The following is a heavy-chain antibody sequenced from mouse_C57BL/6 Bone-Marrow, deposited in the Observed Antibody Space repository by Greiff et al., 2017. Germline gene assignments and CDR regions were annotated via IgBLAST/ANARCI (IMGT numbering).Heavy chain of an antibody. CDR3: ARCYSCKFAY. J-gene: IGHJ3*01. Sequence: VQLKESGAELARPGASVKLSCKASGYTFTGYGMSWVKQSTGQGLEWIGEINPKSGNTSYNEKFKGKATLTVDKSSSTAYMELRSLTSEDSAGYYCARCYSCKFAYGGQGTLVTVSA. V-gene: IGHV1-81*01. CDR1: GYTFTGYG. D-gene: IGHD2-12*01. CDR2: INPKSGNT.